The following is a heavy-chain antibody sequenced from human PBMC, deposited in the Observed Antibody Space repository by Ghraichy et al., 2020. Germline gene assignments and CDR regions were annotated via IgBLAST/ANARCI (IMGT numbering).Heavy chain of an antibody. D-gene: IGHD1-1*01. V-gene: IGHV4-39*01. CDR1: GGSISSSIYY. Sequence: SETLSLTCTVSGGSISSSIYYWDWIRQPPGKGLEWIGSIHYSRSAYYNPSLKIRVTISVDTSKKQISLQLTSVSATDTVVFYCARRGQRLARHYYYYAMDVWGQGTTVTVSS. J-gene: IGHJ6*02. CDR3: ARRGQRLARHYYYYAMDV. CDR2: IHYSRSA.